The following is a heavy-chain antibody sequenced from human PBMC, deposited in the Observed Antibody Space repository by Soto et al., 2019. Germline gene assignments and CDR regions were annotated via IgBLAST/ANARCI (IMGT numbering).Heavy chain of an antibody. D-gene: IGHD3-3*01. CDR1: GFTFSSYW. V-gene: IGHV3-74*01. CDR3: AREVYDFWSGYYMYYYGMDV. CDR2: INSDGSST. Sequence: EVQLVESGGGLVQPGGSLRLSCAASGFTFSSYWMHWVRQAPGKGLVWVSRINSDGSSTSYADSVKGRFTISRDNAKNTLYLQMNSLGAEDTGVYYCAREVYDFWSGYYMYYYGMDVWGQGTTVTVSS. J-gene: IGHJ6*02.